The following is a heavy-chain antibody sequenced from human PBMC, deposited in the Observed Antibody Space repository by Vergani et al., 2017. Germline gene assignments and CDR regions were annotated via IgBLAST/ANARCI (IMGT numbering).Heavy chain of an antibody. CDR2: IYWDDDK. D-gene: IGHD3-9*01. V-gene: IGHV2-5*02. CDR3: AHSQLRYFDWLFGPYYFDY. Sequence: QITLKESGPTLVKPTQTLTLTCTFSGFSLSTSGVGVGWIRQPPGKALEWLALIYWDDDKRYSPSLKSRLTITKDTSKNQVVLTMTNMDPVDTATYYGAHSQLRYFDWLFGPYYFDYWGQGTLVTVSS. J-gene: IGHJ4*02. CDR1: GFSLSTSGVG.